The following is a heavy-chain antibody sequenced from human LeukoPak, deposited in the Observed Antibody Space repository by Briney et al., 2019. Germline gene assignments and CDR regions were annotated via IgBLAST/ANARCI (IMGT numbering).Heavy chain of an antibody. CDR1: GGTFSSYV. D-gene: IGHD1-7*01. CDR2: IIPIFGTA. Sequence: ASVKVSCKASGGTFSSYVISWVRQAPGQGLEWMGGIIPIFGTANYAQKFQGRVTITADESTSTAYMELSSLRSEDTAVYYCARDKGQLELLDDYYYYYGMDVWGQGTTVTVSS. V-gene: IGHV1-69*13. J-gene: IGHJ6*02. CDR3: ARDKGQLELLDDYYYYYGMDV.